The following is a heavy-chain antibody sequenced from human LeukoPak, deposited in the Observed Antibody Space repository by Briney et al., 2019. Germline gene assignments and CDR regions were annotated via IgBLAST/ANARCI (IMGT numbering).Heavy chain of an antibody. Sequence: ASVNVSCKASGYTFTGYYMHWVRQAPGQGLEWMGWINPNSGGTNYAQKFQGRVTMTRDTSISTAYMELSRLRSDDTAVYYCASMTTVTTTGYYYYMDVWGKGTTVTVSS. CDR1: GYTFTGYY. CDR2: INPNSGGT. V-gene: IGHV1-2*02. CDR3: ASMTTVTTTGYYYYMDV. J-gene: IGHJ6*03. D-gene: IGHD4-17*01.